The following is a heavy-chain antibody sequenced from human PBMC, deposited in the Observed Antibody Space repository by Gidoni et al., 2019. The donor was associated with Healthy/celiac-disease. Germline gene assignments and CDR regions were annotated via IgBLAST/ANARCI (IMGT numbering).Heavy chain of an antibody. CDR3: ARSGLGSWRRFDY. D-gene: IGHD6-13*01. CDR2: INTNNGNP. CDR1: GYTFTSYA. J-gene: IGHJ4*02. Sequence: QVQLVQSGSELKKPGASVTVSCQASGYTFTSYAMNWVRQAPGQGLAWMGWINTNNGNPTYAQGLTGRFVFSLDTAVSTAYLQISSLKAEDTAVYYCARSGLGSWRRFDYWGQGTLVTVSS. V-gene: IGHV7-4-1*02.